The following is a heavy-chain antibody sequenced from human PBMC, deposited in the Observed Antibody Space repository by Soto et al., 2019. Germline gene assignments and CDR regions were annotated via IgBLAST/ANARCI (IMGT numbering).Heavy chain of an antibody. Sequence: SETLSLTCTVSGGSISSGGYYWSWIRQHPGKGLEWIGYIYYSGSTYYNSSFKSRVTISVDTSKNQFSLKLSSVTAADTAVYYCARVWDSSGPNFDYWGQGTLVTVS. J-gene: IGHJ4*02. D-gene: IGHD3-22*01. CDR1: GGSISSGGYY. CDR3: ARVWDSSGPNFDY. CDR2: IYYSGST. V-gene: IGHV4-31*03.